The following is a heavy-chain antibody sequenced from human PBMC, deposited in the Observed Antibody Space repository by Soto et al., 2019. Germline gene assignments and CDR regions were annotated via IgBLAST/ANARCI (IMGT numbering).Heavy chain of an antibody. CDR1: GFTVSSNY. V-gene: IGHV3-53*01. CDR2: IYSGGST. CDR3: ASGSSAAHYYYYGMDV. D-gene: IGHD2-2*01. J-gene: IGHJ6*02. Sequence: EVQLVESGGGLIQPGGSLRLSCAASGFTVSSNYMSWVRQAPGKGLEWVSVIYSGGSTYYADSVKGRFTISRDNSKNTLYLQMNSLRADDTAVYYCASGSSAAHYYYYGMDVWGQGTTVTVSS.